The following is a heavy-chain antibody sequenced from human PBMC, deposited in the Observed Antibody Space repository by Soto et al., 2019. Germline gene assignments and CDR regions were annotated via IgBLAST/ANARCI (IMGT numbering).Heavy chain of an antibody. Sequence: SETLSLTCAVSGGSISSSNWWSWVRQPPGKGLEWIGEIYHSGSTNYNPSLKSRVTISVDKSKNQFSLKLSSVTAADTAVYYCARDPAKNDGNTFDIWGQGTMVTVSS. J-gene: IGHJ3*02. D-gene: IGHD2-2*01. CDR1: GGSISSSNW. CDR3: ARDPAKNDGNTFDI. V-gene: IGHV4-4*02. CDR2: IYHSGST.